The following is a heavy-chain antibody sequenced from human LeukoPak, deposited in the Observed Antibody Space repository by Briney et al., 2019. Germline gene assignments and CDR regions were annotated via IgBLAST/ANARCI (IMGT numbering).Heavy chain of an antibody. J-gene: IGHJ4*02. V-gene: IGHV3-13*01. Sequence: PGGSLRLSCAASGFTFSSYDTHWVRQATGKGLEWVSAIGTAGDTYYPGSVKGRFTISRENAKNSLYLQMNSLRAGDTAVYYCARVRRVGYFDYWGQGTLVTVSS. CDR1: GFTFSSYD. D-gene: IGHD3-16*01. CDR2: IGTAGDT. CDR3: ARVRRVGYFDY.